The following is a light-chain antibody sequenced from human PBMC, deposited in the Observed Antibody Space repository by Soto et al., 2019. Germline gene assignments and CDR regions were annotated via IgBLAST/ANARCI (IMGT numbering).Light chain of an antibody. Sequence: QSALAQPASVSDSPGQSITISCTGTSSDVGGSNFVSWYQQHPGKPPKLIIYDVANRPSGVSNRFSGSKSGSTASLIISRLETEDEADYYCVSYTSSTTDVVGTGTKVTV. V-gene: IGLV2-14*03. J-gene: IGLJ1*01. CDR1: SSDVGGSNF. CDR3: VSYTSSTTDV. CDR2: DVA.